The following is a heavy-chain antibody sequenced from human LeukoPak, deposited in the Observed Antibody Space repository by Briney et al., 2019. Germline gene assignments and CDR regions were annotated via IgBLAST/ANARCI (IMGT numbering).Heavy chain of an antibody. CDR1: GDSISSSSYY. V-gene: IGHV4-39*07. Sequence: PSETLSLTCTVSGDSISSSSYYWGWIRQPPGKGLEWIGSIYYSGSTYYNPSLKSRVTISVETSKNQFSLKLKSVTAADTAVYYCARGGYYGSGNDFRFDPWGQGTLVTVSS. J-gene: IGHJ5*02. D-gene: IGHD3-10*01. CDR2: IYYSGST. CDR3: ARGGYYGSGNDFRFDP.